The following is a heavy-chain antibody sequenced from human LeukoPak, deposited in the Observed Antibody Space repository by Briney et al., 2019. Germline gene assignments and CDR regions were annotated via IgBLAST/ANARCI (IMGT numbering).Heavy chain of an antibody. CDR1: GGSISSSNYY. CDR3: ARQRADYYYYYIDV. Sequence: SETLSLTCTVSGGSISSSNYYWVWIRQPPGKALEWIGKIYYSDTTYDNPSLKSRLTMSIDTSKTQFSLKLSSVAAEDSAVYYCARQRADYYYYYIDVWGKGTTVTVS. J-gene: IGHJ6*03. CDR2: IYYSDTT. V-gene: IGHV4-39*01.